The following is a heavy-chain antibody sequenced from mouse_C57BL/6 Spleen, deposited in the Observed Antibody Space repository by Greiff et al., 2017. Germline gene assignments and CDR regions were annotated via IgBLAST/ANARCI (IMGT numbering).Heavy chain of an antibody. V-gene: IGHV1-69*01. J-gene: IGHJ4*01. Sequence: VQLQQSGAELVMPGASVKLSCKASGYTFTSYWMHWVKQRPGQGLEWIGEIDPSDSYTNYNQKFKGKSTLTVDKSSSTAYMQLSSLTSEDSAVYYCARDYDYDGKDIDYWGQGTSVTVSS. CDR3: ARDYDYDGKDIDY. D-gene: IGHD2-4*01. CDR1: GYTFTSYW. CDR2: IDPSDSYT.